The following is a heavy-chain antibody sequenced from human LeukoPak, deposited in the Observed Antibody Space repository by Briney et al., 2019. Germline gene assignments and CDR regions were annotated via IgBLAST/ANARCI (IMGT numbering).Heavy chain of an antibody. CDR3: AREVGPMYSDAFDI. Sequence: QAGGSLRLSCAASGFTFIDHYMAWVRQAPGKGLEWVGRTRNKADSYTTEYAASVKGRFTISRDDSKNSLYLQMNSLKTEDTAVYYCAREVGPMYSDAFDIWGQGTMVTVSS. J-gene: IGHJ3*02. CDR2: TRNKADSYTT. D-gene: IGHD1-26*01. V-gene: IGHV3-72*01. CDR1: GFTFIDHY.